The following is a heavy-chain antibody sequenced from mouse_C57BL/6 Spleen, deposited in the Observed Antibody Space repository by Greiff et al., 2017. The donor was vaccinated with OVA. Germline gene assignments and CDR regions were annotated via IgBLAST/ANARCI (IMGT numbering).Heavy chain of an antibody. J-gene: IGHJ4*01. V-gene: IGHV1-43*01. CDR1: GYSFTGYY. D-gene: IGHD1-1*01. Sequence: EVQRVESGPELVKPGASVKISCKASGYSFTGYYMHWVKQSSEKSLEWIGEINPSTGGTSYNQKFKGKATLTVDKSSSTAYMQLKSLTSEDSAVYYCARGSSSYYYAMDYWGQGTSVTVSS. CDR3: ARGSSSYYYAMDY. CDR2: INPSTGGT.